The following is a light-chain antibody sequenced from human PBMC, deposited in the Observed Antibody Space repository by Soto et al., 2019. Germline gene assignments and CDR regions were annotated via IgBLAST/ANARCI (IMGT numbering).Light chain of an antibody. J-gene: IGLJ1*01. CDR3: CSYAGGSTYV. V-gene: IGLV2-23*01. Sequence: QSALTQPASGSGSPGQSITISCTGTSSDVGSYNLVSWYQQHPGKAPKLMIYEGSQRPSGASNRFSGSKFGNTASLTISGLQAEDEADYYFCSYAGGSTYVFGTGTKLTVL. CDR1: SSDVGSYNL. CDR2: EGS.